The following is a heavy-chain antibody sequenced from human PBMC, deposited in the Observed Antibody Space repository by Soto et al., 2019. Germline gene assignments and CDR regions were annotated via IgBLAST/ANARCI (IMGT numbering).Heavy chain of an antibody. J-gene: IGHJ4*02. CDR3: ARLAAPSLAPFEY. CDR2: IYYSGST. Sequence: PSETLSLTCTVSGGSISSSIYYWGWIRQPPGKGLEWIGSIYYSGSTSYYPSLQSRVTMSVDTSKNQFSLKLSSVTAADTAVYYCARLAAPSLAPFEYWGQGTLVTVSS. V-gene: IGHV4-39*01. D-gene: IGHD6-13*01. CDR1: GGSISSSIYY.